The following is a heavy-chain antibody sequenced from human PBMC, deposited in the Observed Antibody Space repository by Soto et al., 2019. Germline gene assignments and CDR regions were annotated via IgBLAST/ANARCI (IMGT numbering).Heavy chain of an antibody. CDR1: GFTFSHDW. CDR2: INADGTYA. V-gene: IGHV3-74*03. Sequence: EVLLVESGGAWVEPGGSLRLSCVASGFTFSHDWMHWVRQAPGKGLVWVSRINADGTYATYADSVQGRFTIYRDNTKNTLFLEMNSLRVEDTAVYYCVRDLRGNNMLRGYWGQGRLVTVSS. D-gene: IGHD3-16*01. J-gene: IGHJ4*02. CDR3: VRDLRGNNMLRGY.